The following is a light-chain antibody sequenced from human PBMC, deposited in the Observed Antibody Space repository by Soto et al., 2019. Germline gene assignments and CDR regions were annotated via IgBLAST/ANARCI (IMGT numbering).Light chain of an antibody. V-gene: IGLV2-14*01. J-gene: IGLJ1*01. CDR1: SRDVGGYNY. Sequence: QSALTQPASVSGSPGQSITISCTGTSRDVGGYNYVSWYQQHPGKAPKLMMYDVSNRPSGVSNRFSGSKSGNTASLTISGLKAEDEADDYGSSYTSSSTLYVFGTGTKLTVL. CDR2: DVS. CDR3: SSYTSSSTLYV.